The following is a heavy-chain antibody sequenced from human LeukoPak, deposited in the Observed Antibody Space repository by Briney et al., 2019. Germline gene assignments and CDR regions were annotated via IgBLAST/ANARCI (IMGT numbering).Heavy chain of an antibody. J-gene: IGHJ4*02. D-gene: IGHD4-17*01. CDR3: AREISRSPRDY. Sequence: GGSLRLSWAASGFIFRDYYTSWIRQAPGKGLEWISHISTTSGFTMYADSVKGRFIISRDNAKNTLYLQMNSPGVDDTAFYYWAREISRSPRDYWGQGTLVTVSS. V-gene: IGHV3-11*06. CDR2: ISTTSGFT. CDR1: GFIFRDYY.